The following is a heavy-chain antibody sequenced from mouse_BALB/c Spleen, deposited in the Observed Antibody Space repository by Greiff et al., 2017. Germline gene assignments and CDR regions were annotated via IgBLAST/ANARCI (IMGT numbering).Heavy chain of an antibody. CDR2: ISSGSSTI. D-gene: IGHD2-4*01. CDR1: GFTFSSFG. CDR3: ARSFDDYDAWFAY. J-gene: IGHJ3*01. Sequence: EVQRVESGGGLVQPGGSRKLSCAASGFTFSSFGMHWVRQAPEKGLEWVAYISSGSSTIYYADTVKGRFTISRDNPKTTLFLQMTSLRSEDTAMYYCARSFDDYDAWFAYWGQGTLVTVSA. V-gene: IGHV5-17*02.